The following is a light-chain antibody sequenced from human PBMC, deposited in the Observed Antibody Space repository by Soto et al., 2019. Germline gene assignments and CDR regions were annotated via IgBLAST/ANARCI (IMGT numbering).Light chain of an antibody. J-gene: IGLJ3*02. CDR1: SSDVGGRDF. CDR2: NVN. CDR3: SSYKSTTTVV. Sequence: QSALTQVASVSGSPGQSITISCTGTSSDVGGRDFVSWYQQHPGKAPKLIIYNVNYRPSGVSDRFSGSKSGNTASLPISGLQADDEDDDYCSSYKSTTTVVFGGGTKVTVL. V-gene: IGLV2-14*03.